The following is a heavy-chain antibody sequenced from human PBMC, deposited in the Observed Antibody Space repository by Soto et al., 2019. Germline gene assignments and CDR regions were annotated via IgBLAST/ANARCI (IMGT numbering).Heavy chain of an antibody. D-gene: IGHD6-13*01. CDR1: GGSISSGVSS. CDR2: IYYSGST. CDR3: AREAAAVNWFDP. J-gene: IGHJ5*02. Sequence: QVQLQESGPGLVKPSQTLSLTCTVSGGSISSGVSSWGWFRHPQGRGLEWIGYIYYSGSTYYNPSLKSRVTISVDTSKNQFSLKLSSVTAADTAVYYCAREAAAVNWFDPWGQGTLVTVSS. V-gene: IGHV4-30-4*01.